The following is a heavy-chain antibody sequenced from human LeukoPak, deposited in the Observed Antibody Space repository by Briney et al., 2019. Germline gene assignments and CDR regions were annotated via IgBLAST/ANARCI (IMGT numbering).Heavy chain of an antibody. J-gene: IGHJ4*02. D-gene: IGHD3-10*01. V-gene: IGHV3-7*03. CDR3: ARGTYYYGSGSPETGY. Sequence: GGSLRLSCVASGFTFSGYWMSWVRQAPGKGLEWVANIKQDGSEKYYVDSVEGRFTISRDNAKNSLYLQMNSLRAEDTAVYYCARGTYYYGSGSPETGYWGQGTLVTVSS. CDR1: GFTFSGYW. CDR2: IKQDGSEK.